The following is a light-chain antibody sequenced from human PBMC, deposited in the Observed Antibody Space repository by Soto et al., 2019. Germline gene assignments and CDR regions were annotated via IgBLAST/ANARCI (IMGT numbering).Light chain of an antibody. V-gene: IGLV2-23*02. CDR1: SGDVGSYSL. Sequence: QSALTQPASVSGSPGQSITISCTGTSGDVGSYSLVSWYQQLPGKAPKLIIYEVTKRPSGVSNRFSGSKSGNTASLTISGLQAEDEAEYFCCSYAGGDTFFLFGTGTKVTVL. J-gene: IGLJ1*01. CDR2: EVT. CDR3: CSYAGGDTFFL.